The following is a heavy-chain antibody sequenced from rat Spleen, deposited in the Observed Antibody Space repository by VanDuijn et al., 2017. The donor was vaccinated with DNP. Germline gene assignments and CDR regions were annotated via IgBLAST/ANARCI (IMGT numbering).Heavy chain of an antibody. CDR1: GFTFNNYW. J-gene: IGHJ2*01. CDR3: ARDYGSYPYYFDY. Sequence: EVQLVESGGGLVQPGRSLKLSCVASGFTFNNYWMTWIRQVPGKGLEWIASITSSGGSTYYQDSMKGRFIISRDNAKNTLYLQVSSLRSEDTATYYCARDYGSYPYYFDYWGQGVMVTVSS. V-gene: IGHV5-31*01. D-gene: IGHD1-3*01. CDR2: ITSSGGST.